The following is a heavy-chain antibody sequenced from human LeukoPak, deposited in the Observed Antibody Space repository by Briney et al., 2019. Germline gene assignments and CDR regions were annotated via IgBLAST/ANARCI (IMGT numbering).Heavy chain of an antibody. CDR2: INPNSGGT. CDR3: ARDVLPDGGWFDP. J-gene: IGHJ5*02. D-gene: IGHD1-14*01. CDR1: GYTFTGYY. Sequence: ASVKVSCKASGYTFTGYYMHWVRQAPGQGLEWMGWINPNSGGTNYAQKFQGRVTMTRDTSMSTAYMELSRLRSDDTAVYYCARDVLPDGGWFDPWGQGTLVTVSS. V-gene: IGHV1-2*02.